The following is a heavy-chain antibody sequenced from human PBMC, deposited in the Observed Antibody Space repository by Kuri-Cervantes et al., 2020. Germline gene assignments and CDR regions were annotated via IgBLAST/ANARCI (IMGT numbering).Heavy chain of an antibody. D-gene: IGHD3-3*01. V-gene: IGHV3-33*08. CDR2: IWYDGSNK. J-gene: IGHJ3*02. CDR3: ARGSGSAILDI. Sequence: GESLKISCAASGITFSSYGMHWVRQAPGKGLEWVAVIWYDGSNKYYADSVKGRFTISRDNSKNTLYLQMNSLRAEATAVYYCARGSGSAILDIWGQGTMVTVSS. CDR1: GITFSSYG.